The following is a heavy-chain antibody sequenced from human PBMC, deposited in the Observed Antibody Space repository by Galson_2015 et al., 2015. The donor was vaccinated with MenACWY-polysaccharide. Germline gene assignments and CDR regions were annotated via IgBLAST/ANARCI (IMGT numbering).Heavy chain of an antibody. J-gene: IGHJ4*02. V-gene: IGHV5-51*03. D-gene: IGHD3-10*01. Sequence: QSGAEVKKPGDSLKISCKSSGYNFISNWIGWVRQVPGKGLEWMGIIYPGDSDTRYSPSFQGQVTISVDKSISTAYLRWSSLKASDTAVYYCARPRGDWGQGTLVTVPS. CDR1: GYNFISNW. CDR3: ARPRGD. CDR2: IYPGDSDT.